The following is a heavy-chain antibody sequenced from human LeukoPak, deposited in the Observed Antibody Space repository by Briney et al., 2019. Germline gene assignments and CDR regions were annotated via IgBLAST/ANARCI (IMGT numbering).Heavy chain of an antibody. V-gene: IGHV3-30-3*01. CDR2: ISYDGSNK. Sequence: GGSLRLSCAASGFTFSSYAMHWVRQAPGKGLEWVAVISYDGSNKYYADSVKGRFTISRDNSENTLYLQMSGPRAEDTAIYYCAKGTGDTAYYFDFWGQGVLVTVSS. J-gene: IGHJ4*02. CDR1: GFTFSSYA. CDR3: AKGTGDTAYYFDF. D-gene: IGHD7-27*01.